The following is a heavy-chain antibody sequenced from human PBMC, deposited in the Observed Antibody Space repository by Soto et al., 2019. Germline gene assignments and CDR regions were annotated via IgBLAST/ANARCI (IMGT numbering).Heavy chain of an antibody. J-gene: IGHJ6*02. CDR2: ISGSGGST. V-gene: IGHV3-23*01. CDR3: AFTLSWSHSPPCEVSALDL. Sequence: STAPGKGLDWVSIISGSGGSTYYADSVKGRFTISRDDSKNTLFLQMNSLRAEDTAVYYCAFTLSWSHSPPCEVSALDLWAQGTTLTVSS. D-gene: IGHD1-26*01.